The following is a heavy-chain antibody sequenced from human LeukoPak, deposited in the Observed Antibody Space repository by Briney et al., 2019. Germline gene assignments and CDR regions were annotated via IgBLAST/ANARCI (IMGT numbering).Heavy chain of an antibody. J-gene: IGHJ4*02. Sequence: GASVKVSCKASGYTFTGYYMHWVRQAPGQGLEWMGWINPNSGGTNYAQKFQGRVTITADKSTSTAYMELSSLRSEDTAVYYCAREAKIQLWGGNYYFDYWGQGTLVTVSS. CDR1: GYTFTGYY. CDR2: INPNSGGT. V-gene: IGHV1-2*02. D-gene: IGHD5-18*01. CDR3: AREAKIQLWGGNYYFDY.